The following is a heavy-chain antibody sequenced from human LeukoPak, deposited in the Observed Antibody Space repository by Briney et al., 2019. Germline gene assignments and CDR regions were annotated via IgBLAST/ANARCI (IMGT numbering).Heavy chain of an antibody. CDR3: AKDKSEYDFWSGYSPIDY. Sequence: GGSLRLSXAASGFTFSSYGMHWVRQAPGKGLEWVAFIRYDGSNKYYADSVKGRFTISRDNSKNTLYLQMNSLRAEDTAVYYCAKDKSEYDFWSGYSPIDYWGQGTLVTVSS. CDR2: IRYDGSNK. D-gene: IGHD3-3*01. CDR1: GFTFSSYG. V-gene: IGHV3-30*02. J-gene: IGHJ4*02.